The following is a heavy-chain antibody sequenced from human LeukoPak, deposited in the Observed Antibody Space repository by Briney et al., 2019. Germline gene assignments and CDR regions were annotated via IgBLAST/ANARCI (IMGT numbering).Heavy chain of an antibody. Sequence: GGSLRLSCAASGFTFSSYGMSWVRQAPGKGLEWVSAISGSGGSIYYADSVKGRFTISRDNSKNTLYLQMNSLRAEDTAVYYCAKGGTIVVVPAAIWPLWYWGQGTLVTVSS. CDR1: GFTFSSYG. V-gene: IGHV3-23*01. CDR2: ISGSGGSI. J-gene: IGHJ4*02. CDR3: AKGGTIVVVPAAIWPLWY. D-gene: IGHD2-2*02.